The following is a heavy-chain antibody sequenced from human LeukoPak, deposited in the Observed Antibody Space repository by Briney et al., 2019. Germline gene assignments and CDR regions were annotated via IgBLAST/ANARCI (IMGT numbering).Heavy chain of an antibody. J-gene: IGHJ4*02. D-gene: IGHD4-17*01. CDR2: IIASGGTT. CDR3: AKDFGDRFYYFDS. V-gene: IGHV3-23*01. CDR1: GFMFRNYA. Sequence: GGSLRLSCAASGFMFRNYAMDWVRQAPGKGLEWVSAIIASGGTTYYADSVKGRSTISRDNSKNTLSLQMNSLRAEDTAVYYCAKDFGDRFYYFDSWGQGTLVTVSS.